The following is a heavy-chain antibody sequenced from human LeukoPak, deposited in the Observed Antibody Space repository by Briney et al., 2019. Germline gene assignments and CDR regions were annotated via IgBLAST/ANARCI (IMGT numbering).Heavy chain of an antibody. CDR3: ARDRWHYDFWIDY. V-gene: IGHV3-7*01. Sequence: GGSLRLSCAASGFTFSSYWMSWVRQAPGKGLEWVADIKQDGSEKYYVDSVKGRFTISRDNAKNSLYLQMNSLRAEDTAVYYCARDRWHYDFWIDYWGQGTLVTVSS. D-gene: IGHD3-3*01. J-gene: IGHJ4*02. CDR2: IKQDGSEK. CDR1: GFTFSSYW.